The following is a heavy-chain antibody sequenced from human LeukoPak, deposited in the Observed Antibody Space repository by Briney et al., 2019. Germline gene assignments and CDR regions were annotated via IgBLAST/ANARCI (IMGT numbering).Heavy chain of an antibody. D-gene: IGHD2-2*02. CDR1: GFTFSSYA. V-gene: IGHV3-64*01. CDR3: ARDRYPGKRGAFDI. Sequence: PGGSLRFSCAASGFTFSSYAMHWVRQAPGKGLEYVSAISSKGGSTYYANSVKDRFTISRDNSKNTLYLQMGSLRAEDMAVYYCARDRYPGKRGAFDIWGQGTMVTVSS. J-gene: IGHJ3*02. CDR2: ISSKGGST.